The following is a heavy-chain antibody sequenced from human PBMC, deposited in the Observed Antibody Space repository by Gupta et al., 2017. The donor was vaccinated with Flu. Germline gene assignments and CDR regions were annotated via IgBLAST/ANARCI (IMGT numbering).Heavy chain of an antibody. V-gene: IGHV4-39*01. CDR2: ISYRGAT. CDR3: ANTKGGTWFDP. Sequence: SISSTIYYWGWVRQPPGKGLEWIGTISYRGATYYNPALKSRVTISADTSKNQLSLKLRSVTAADTAVYYCANTKGGTWFDPWGQGTLVTVSS. J-gene: IGHJ5*02. D-gene: IGHD2-8*01. CDR1: SISSTIYY.